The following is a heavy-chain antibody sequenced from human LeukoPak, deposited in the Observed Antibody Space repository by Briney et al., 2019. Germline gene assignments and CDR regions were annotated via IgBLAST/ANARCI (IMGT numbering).Heavy chain of an antibody. CDR3: ARGITMVRGSWGY. CDR1: GGSFSGYY. J-gene: IGHJ4*02. Sequence: SETLSLTCAVYGGSFSGYYWSWIRQPPGKGLEWIGEINHSGSTNYNPSLKSRVTISVDTSKNQFSLKLSSVTAADTAVYYCARGITMVRGSWGYWGQGALVTVSS. D-gene: IGHD3-10*01. CDR2: INHSGST. V-gene: IGHV4-34*01.